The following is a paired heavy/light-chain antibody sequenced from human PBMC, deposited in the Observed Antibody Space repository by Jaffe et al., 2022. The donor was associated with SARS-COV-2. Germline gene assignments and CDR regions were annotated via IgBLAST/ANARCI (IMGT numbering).Light chain of an antibody. V-gene: IGKV1-39*01. CDR2: AAS. Sequence: DIQMTQSPSSLSVSVGDRVTITCRASQSINNYLNWYQQIPGKAPKLLIFAASSLQSGVPSRFSGRRSGTDFTLTISSLQPEDFATYFCQQSYSTPWTFGQVTKVEIK. CDR3: QQSYSTPWT. CDR1: QSINNY. J-gene: IGKJ1*01.
Heavy chain of an antibody. CDR1: GYTFSSYG. CDR2: ISAFNGDT. Sequence: QVQLVQSGAEVKKPGASVRVSCKTSGYTFSSYGISWLRQAPGQGLEWMGWISAFNGDTNYAQKFQGRVTMTTDTPTSTAYMELRSLRFDDTAVYYCASSGRSDGSSWWPYYYYGMDVWGQGTTVTVSS. V-gene: IGHV1-18*01. CDR3: ASSGRSDGSSWWPYYYYGMDV. D-gene: IGHD6-13*01. J-gene: IGHJ6*02.